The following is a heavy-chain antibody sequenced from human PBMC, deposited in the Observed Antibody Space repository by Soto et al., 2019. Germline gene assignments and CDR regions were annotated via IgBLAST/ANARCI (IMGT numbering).Heavy chain of an antibody. CDR1: GASSSTSYW. Sequence: QVQLQESGPGLVKPSGTLSLTCAVSGASSSTSYWWGWVRQSPGKGLEWIGEIHYSGTTNYNPSLKSRVTISLDKSKNQFSLNLNSVTAADTAMYYCTRALLKSLDYWGQGTLVTVSS. CDR3: TRALLKSLDY. J-gene: IGHJ4*02. CDR2: IHYSGTT. V-gene: IGHV4-4*02. D-gene: IGHD3-9*01.